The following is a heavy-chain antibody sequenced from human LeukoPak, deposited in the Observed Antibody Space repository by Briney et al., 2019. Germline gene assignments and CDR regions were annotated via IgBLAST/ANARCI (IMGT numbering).Heavy chain of an antibody. CDR3: ASGTAANGMDV. D-gene: IGHD1-1*01. J-gene: IGHJ6*02. Sequence: SQTLSLTCAISGDSVSSNSGAWNWIRQSPSRGLEWLGRTYNRSKWHNEYAVSLRSRITINPDISKNQFSLQLNSVSPEDTAVYYCASGTAANGMDVWGQGTTVTVSS. V-gene: IGHV6-1*01. CDR1: GDSVSSNSGA. CDR2: TYNRSKWHN.